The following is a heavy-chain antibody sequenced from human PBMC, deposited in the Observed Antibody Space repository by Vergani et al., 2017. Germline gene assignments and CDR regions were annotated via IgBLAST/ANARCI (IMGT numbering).Heavy chain of an antibody. J-gene: IGHJ4*02. CDR2: ISYSGDT. CDR3: ARGGWLVPDV. CDR1: GDSISPYF. V-gene: IGHV4-59*01. D-gene: IGHD2-15*01. Sequence: QVQLHESGPGLVKPSETLSLTCTVSGDSISPYFWTWIRPPPGQGLEWIGYISYSGDTNCAPSLKSRVSISLDTSNNQFSLQVNSVTPSDTAVYYCARGGWLVPDVWGQGTLVTVSS.